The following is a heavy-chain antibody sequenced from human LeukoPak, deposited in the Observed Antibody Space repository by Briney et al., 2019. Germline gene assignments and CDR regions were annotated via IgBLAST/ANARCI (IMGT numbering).Heavy chain of an antibody. CDR1: GYTLTSYA. D-gene: IGHD2-2*01. Sequence: GASVKVSCKASGYTLTSYAMHWVRQAPGQRLEWMGWINAGNGNTKYSQKFQGRVTITRDTSASTAYMELSSLRSEDTAVYYCARAPRYCSSTSCSPPGNYWGQGTLVTVSS. V-gene: IGHV1-3*01. CDR2: INAGNGNT. CDR3: ARAPRYCSSTSCSPPGNY. J-gene: IGHJ4*02.